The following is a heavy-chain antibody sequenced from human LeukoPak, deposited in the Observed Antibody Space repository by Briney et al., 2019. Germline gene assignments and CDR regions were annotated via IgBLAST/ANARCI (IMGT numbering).Heavy chain of an antibody. J-gene: IGHJ5*02. CDR1: GYSISSSNR. V-gene: IGHV4-28*01. D-gene: IGHD3-10*01. Sequence: SDTLSLTCAVSGYSISSSNRWGWIRQAPGKGLEWIGYIHYTGSTYYSPSLKSRATMAVDMSKNQFSLKLSSVTAVDTAVYYCARNELGSGKYDPWGQGILVTVSS. CDR2: IHYTGST. CDR3: ARNELGSGKYDP.